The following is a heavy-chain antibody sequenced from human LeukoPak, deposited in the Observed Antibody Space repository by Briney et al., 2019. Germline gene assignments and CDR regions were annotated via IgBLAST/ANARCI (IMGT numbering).Heavy chain of an antibody. CDR1: GGSISSGSYY. D-gene: IGHD3/OR15-3a*01. CDR3: ARGIGRSSDY. CDR2: FYTSGNT. J-gene: IGHJ4*02. V-gene: IGHV4-61*02. Sequence: PSQTLSLTCTVSGGSISSGSYYWSWIRQPAGKGLEWIGRFYTSGNTNYNPYLKSRVTIYLDTSNNRFSPKPSSVTAADTAVYYCARGIGRSSDYWGEGALVTVSS.